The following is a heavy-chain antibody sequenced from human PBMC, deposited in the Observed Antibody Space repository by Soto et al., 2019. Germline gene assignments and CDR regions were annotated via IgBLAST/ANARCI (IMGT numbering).Heavy chain of an antibody. Sequence: GESLKISCKGFGYSFTNYWIGWVRQMPGKGLERMGIIYPGDSDTRYSPSFQGQVTISADKSISTAYLQWSSLKASDTAMYYCVRLDPSGLGSFHYWGQGTLVTVSS. J-gene: IGHJ4*02. CDR1: GYSFTNYW. CDR2: IYPGDSDT. V-gene: IGHV5-51*01. CDR3: VRLDPSGLGSFHY. D-gene: IGHD3-16*01.